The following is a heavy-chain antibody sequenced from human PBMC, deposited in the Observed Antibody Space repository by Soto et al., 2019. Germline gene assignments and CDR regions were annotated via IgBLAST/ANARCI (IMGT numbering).Heavy chain of an antibody. V-gene: IGHV4-39*01. CDR2: IYYSGST. CDR3: ARGGVYYYERREAFDI. CDR1: GGSISSCSFY. Sequence: SETLSLTCTVSGGSISSCSFYWGWIRQPPGKGLVWIGSIYYSGSTYYNPSLKSRVTISVDTSKNQFSLKLSSVTDEDTAVYYCARGGVYYYERREAFDIWGQGTRVPVS. D-gene: IGHD3-22*01. J-gene: IGHJ3*02.